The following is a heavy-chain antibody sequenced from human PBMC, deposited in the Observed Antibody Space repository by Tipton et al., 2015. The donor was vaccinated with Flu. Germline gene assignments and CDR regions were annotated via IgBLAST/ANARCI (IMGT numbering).Heavy chain of an antibody. CDR1: GYSISSGYY. Sequence: LRLSCTVSGYSISSGYYWGRIRQPPGKGLEWIGSIYHNGGTYYSPSLKCRVAISEDTSKNQFSLKLTSVTAADTAVYYCARGRDDFWSGYSPFDYWGQGTVVTVSS. CDR3: ARGRDDFWSGYSPFDY. CDR2: IYHNGGT. J-gene: IGHJ4*02. V-gene: IGHV4-38-2*02. D-gene: IGHD3-3*01.